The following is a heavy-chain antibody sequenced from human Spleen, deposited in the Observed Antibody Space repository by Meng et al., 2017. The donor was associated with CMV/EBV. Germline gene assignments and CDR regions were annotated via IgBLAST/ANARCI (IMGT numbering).Heavy chain of an antibody. D-gene: IGHD6-19*01. Sequence: SVKVSCKASGGTSSSYTISWVRQAPGQGLEWMGRIIPILGIANYAQKFQGRVTITADKSTSTAYMELSSLRSEDTAVYYCARGLEYSSGPLRANIGTWWGQGTLVTVSS. V-gene: IGHV1-69*02. CDR1: GGTSSSYT. J-gene: IGHJ4*02. CDR2: IIPILGIA. CDR3: ARGLEYSSGPLRANIGTW.